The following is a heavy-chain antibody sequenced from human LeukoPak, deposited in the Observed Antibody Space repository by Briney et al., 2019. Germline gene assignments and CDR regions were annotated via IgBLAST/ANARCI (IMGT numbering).Heavy chain of an antibody. V-gene: IGHV4-4*07. CDR1: GGSISSYY. CDR3: ARRRGCSSTSCYGPFDY. D-gene: IGHD2-2*01. J-gene: IGHJ4*02. Sequence: SETLSLTCTVSGGSISSYYWSWIRQPAGKGLEWIGRIYTSGSTNYNPSLKSRVTMSVDTSKNQFSLKLSSVTAADTAVYYCARRRGCSSTSCYGPFDYWGQGTLVTVSS. CDR2: IYTSGST.